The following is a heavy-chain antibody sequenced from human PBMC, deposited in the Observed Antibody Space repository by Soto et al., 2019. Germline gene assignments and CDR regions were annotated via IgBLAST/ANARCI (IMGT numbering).Heavy chain of an antibody. Sequence: PSETLSLTCTVSGGSISSGDYYWSWIRQPPGKGLEWIGYIYYSGSTYYNPSLKSRVTISVDTSKNQFSLKLSSVTAADTAVYYCARVIRGGNGSGSPENWGQGTLVTVSS. CDR2: IYYSGST. V-gene: IGHV4-30-4*01. J-gene: IGHJ4*02. CDR1: GGSISSGDYY. CDR3: ARVIRGGNGSGSPEN. D-gene: IGHD3-10*01.